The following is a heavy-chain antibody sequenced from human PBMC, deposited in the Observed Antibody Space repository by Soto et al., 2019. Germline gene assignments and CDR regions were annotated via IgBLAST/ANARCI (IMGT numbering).Heavy chain of an antibody. J-gene: IGHJ6*01. CDR1: GLTLSSFG. D-gene: IGHD1-20*01. V-gene: IGHV3-33*01. Sequence: QEQLVESGGGVVQPGRSLRLSCAASGLTLSSFGIHWVRQAPGKGLEWVAVIRHDGSQTNYVDSVKGRFTISRDNSRNTVFLQMDSLRAEDTAVYRCARDFITGATYSGPSYYHMDVWGRGTTVTVSS. CDR2: IRHDGSQT. CDR3: ARDFITGATYSGPSYYHMDV.